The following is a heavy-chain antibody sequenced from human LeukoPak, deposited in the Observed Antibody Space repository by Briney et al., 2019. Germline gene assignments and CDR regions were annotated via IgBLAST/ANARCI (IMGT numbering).Heavy chain of an antibody. J-gene: IGHJ6*03. CDR1: GGSISSSSYY. CDR2: IYYSGST. Sequence: SETLSLTCTVSGGSISSSSYYWGWNRQPPGKGLEWIGSIYYSGSTYYNPSLKSRVTISVDTSKNQFSLKLSSVTAADTAVYYCARATGYSSSWYSPDYYYYYMDVWGKGTTVTVSS. CDR3: ARATGYSSSWYSPDYYYYYMDV. V-gene: IGHV4-39*07. D-gene: IGHD6-13*01.